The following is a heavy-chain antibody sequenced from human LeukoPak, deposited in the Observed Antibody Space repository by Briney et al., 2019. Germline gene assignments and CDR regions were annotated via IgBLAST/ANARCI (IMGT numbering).Heavy chain of an antibody. Sequence: GGSLRLSCAASGFTFSNFWMSWVRQAPGKGLEWVATIRQDGSQKYYVDSVKGRFTISRDNAKNSLYLQMNSLRGDDTAVYYCARESEHSVSQVDFDLWGQGTMVTVSS. D-gene: IGHD2-15*01. J-gene: IGHJ3*01. CDR1: GFTFSNFW. CDR3: ARESEHSVSQVDFDL. CDR2: IRQDGSQK. V-gene: IGHV3-7*01.